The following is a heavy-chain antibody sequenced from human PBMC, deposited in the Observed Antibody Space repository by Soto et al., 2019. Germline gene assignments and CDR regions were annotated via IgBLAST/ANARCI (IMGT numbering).Heavy chain of an antibody. CDR2: ISYDGSNQ. Sequence: PGGSLRLSCAASGFSFSSYAVSWVRQAPDKGLEWVALISYDGSNQYYADSVKGRFTISRDNSKNTLFLQMNSLRADDTAVYYCAKDQASGQGSFDSWGQGTLVTVSS. CDR1: GFSFSSYA. J-gene: IGHJ4*02. CDR3: AKDQASGQGSFDS. V-gene: IGHV3-30*18.